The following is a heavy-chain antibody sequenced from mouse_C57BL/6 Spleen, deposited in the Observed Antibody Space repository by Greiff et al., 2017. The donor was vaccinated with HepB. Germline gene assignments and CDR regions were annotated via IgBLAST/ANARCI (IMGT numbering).Heavy chain of an antibody. J-gene: IGHJ3*01. D-gene: IGHD1-1*01. CDR3: ARAGYGSSFAY. V-gene: IGHV1-52*01. CDR1: GYTFTSYW. Sequence: VQLQQPGAELVRPGSSVKLSCKASGYTFTSYWMHWVKQRPIQGLEWIGNIDPSDSETHYNQKFKDKATLTVDKSSSTAYMQLSSLTSEDSAVYYCARAGYGSSFAYWGQGTLVTVSA. CDR2: IDPSDSET.